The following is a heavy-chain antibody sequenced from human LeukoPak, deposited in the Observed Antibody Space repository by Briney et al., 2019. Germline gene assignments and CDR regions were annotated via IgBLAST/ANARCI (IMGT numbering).Heavy chain of an antibody. CDR3: ARGQYYDFWNGYYDIRGFDY. Sequence: ASVKVSCKVSGSTLTELSMHWVRQAPGEGLEWMGGFDPEDGEPIYAQRFQGRVTMTEDTSTDTVHMELSSLRSEDTAVYYCARGQYYDFWNGYYDIRGFDYWGQGTLVTVSS. CDR1: GSTLTELS. V-gene: IGHV1-24*01. CDR2: FDPEDGEP. D-gene: IGHD3-3*01. J-gene: IGHJ4*02.